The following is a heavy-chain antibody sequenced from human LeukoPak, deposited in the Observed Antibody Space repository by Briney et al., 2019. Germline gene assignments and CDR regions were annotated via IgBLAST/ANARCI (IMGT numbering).Heavy chain of an antibody. J-gene: IGHJ4*02. CDR3: VKHSAPVLAAARFDY. Sequence: GGSLRLSCAASGFTFSSYAMSWVRQAPGKGLEWVSAISGSGGSTYYADSVKGRFTISRDNSKNTLYLQMNSLRAEDTAVYYCVKHSAPVLAAARFDYWGQGNLVTVSS. V-gene: IGHV3-23*01. CDR2: ISGSGGST. CDR1: GFTFSSYA. D-gene: IGHD2-2*01.